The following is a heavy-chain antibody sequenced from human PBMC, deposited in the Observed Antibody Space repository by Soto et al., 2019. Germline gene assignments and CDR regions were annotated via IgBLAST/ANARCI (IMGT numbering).Heavy chain of an antibody. CDR3: ARSPSLGGVTWWFDP. Sequence: PGESLKIAGKGSGYGFTSYWIGWVRQMPGKGLEWMGIIYPGDSDTRYSPSFQGQVTISADKSISTAYLQWSSLKASDTALYYCARSPSLGGVTWWFDPWGQGPLVTVS. J-gene: IGHJ5*02. V-gene: IGHV5-51*01. D-gene: IGHD3-16*01. CDR2: IYPGDSDT. CDR1: GYGFTSYW.